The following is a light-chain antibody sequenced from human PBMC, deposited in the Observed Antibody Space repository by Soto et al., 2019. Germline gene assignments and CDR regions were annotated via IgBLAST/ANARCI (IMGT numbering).Light chain of an antibody. CDR3: QQYHDSPMNT. CDR2: GAS. J-gene: IGKJ2*01. Sequence: VLPQSPDTLPLSPGDRATLSCRASQSVRSTFLAWYQQKPGQAPRLLIYGASNRAAGIPESFSGSASGTEFTLTISRLEPDDSAVYYCQQYHDSPMNTFGQGTKLQIK. V-gene: IGKV3-20*01. CDR1: QSVRSTF.